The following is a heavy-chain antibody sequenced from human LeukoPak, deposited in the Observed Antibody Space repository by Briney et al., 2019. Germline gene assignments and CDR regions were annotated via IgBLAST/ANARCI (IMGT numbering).Heavy chain of an antibody. CDR1: GCTFSGYW. D-gene: IGHD3-10*01. V-gene: IGHV3-7*03. CDR3: ARGTYYYGSGSPETGY. Sequence: GGSLRLFCVASGCTFSGYWMSWVRQAPGKGLEWMANIKQDGSEKYYVDSVKGRFTISRDNAKNSLYLQMNSLRAEDTAVYYCARGTYYYGSGSPETGYWGQGTLVTVSS. CDR2: IKQDGSEK. J-gene: IGHJ4*02.